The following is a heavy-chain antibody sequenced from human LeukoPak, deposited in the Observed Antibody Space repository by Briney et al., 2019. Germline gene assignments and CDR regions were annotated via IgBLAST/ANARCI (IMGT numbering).Heavy chain of an antibody. V-gene: IGHV4-38-2*02. CDR1: GYSISTDYY. CDR3: ARIWSQPICEH. D-gene: IGHD1-1*01. J-gene: IGHJ1*01. Sequence: PSETLSLTCTVSGYSISTDYYWGWIRQPPGKGLEWMGRMYHSGITHHNPSLKSRVTISIDTYKNQFFLYPSSVTAADTAVYYCARIWSQPICEHWGQGIMVTVSS. CDR2: MYHSGIT.